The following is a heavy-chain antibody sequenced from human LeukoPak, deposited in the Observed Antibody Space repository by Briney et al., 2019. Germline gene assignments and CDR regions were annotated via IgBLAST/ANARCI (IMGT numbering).Heavy chain of an antibody. CDR3: VSDIGD. J-gene: IGHJ4*02. CDR2: INSDGSTT. Sequence: GGSLRLSCAASGFTFSTYWMHWVRQAPGKGLLWVSRINSDGSTTSYADFVKGRFTISRDDAKNTLYLQMNSLRAKDTAVYYCVSDIGDWGQGTLVTVSS. CDR1: GFTFSTYW. D-gene: IGHD3-10*01. V-gene: IGHV3-74*01.